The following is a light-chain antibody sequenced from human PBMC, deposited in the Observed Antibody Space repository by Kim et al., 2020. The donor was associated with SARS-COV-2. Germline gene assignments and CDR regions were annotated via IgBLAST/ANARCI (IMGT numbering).Light chain of an antibody. CDR1: QTINNK. Sequence: PGKSATLACRASQTINNKLVWYQHKPGQAPRPIIYDATTRATGVPARFIGSGSETDFTLTISSLQSEDLAVYYCQQSNDWPPLTFGQWTKVDIK. CDR3: QQSNDWPPLT. CDR2: DAT. V-gene: IGKV3-15*01. J-gene: IGKJ1*01.